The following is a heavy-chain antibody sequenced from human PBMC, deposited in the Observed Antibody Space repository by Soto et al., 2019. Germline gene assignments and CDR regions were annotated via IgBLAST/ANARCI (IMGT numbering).Heavy chain of an antibody. V-gene: IGHV1-24*01. CDR3: ATPVTRITMVRGDIVFQY. D-gene: IGHD3-10*01. CDR1: GYTLTELS. CDR2: FDPEDGGT. Sequence: ASVRVSCKVSGYTLTELSMHWVRQAPGKGLEWMGGFDPEDGGTIYAQKFQGRVTMTEDTSTDTAYMELSSLRSEDTAVYYCATPVTRITMVRGDIVFQYWGQGTLVIVS. J-gene: IGHJ4*02.